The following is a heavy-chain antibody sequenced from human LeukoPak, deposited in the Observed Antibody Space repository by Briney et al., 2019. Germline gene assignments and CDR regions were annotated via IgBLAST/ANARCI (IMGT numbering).Heavy chain of an antibody. CDR2: INPSDGTT. Sequence: WASVKVSCKASGYTFTTYYIHWLRQAPGQGLEWMGMINPSDGTTGYAQKLQGRLTVTRDTSTSTGSMELSSLRSEDTAVYYCARAPKGGLPGAYWGQGTLVTVSS. D-gene: IGHD2-21*01. CDR1: GYTFTTYY. CDR3: ARAPKGGLPGAY. J-gene: IGHJ4*02. V-gene: IGHV1-46*04.